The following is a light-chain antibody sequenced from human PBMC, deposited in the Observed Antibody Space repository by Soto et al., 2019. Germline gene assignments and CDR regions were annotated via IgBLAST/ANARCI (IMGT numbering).Light chain of an antibody. Sequence: QAVVTQAPSASGTPGQGVTISCSGSSSNIGSNTVNWYQQLPGTAPKLLIYSNNQRPSGVPDRFSGSKSGTSASLAISGLQSEDEADYYCAAWDDSLNGVVFGGGTKLTVL. CDR1: SSNIGSNT. CDR2: SNN. V-gene: IGLV1-44*01. J-gene: IGLJ2*01. CDR3: AAWDDSLNGVV.